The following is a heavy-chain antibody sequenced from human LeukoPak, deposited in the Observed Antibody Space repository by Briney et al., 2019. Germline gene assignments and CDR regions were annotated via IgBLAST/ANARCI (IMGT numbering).Heavy chain of an antibody. D-gene: IGHD5-18*01. J-gene: IGHJ4*02. Sequence: GGSLRLSCAASGFTFSSYSMNWVRKAPGKGLEWVSSISSSSSYIYYADSVKGRFTISRDNAKNSLYLQMNSLRAEDTAVYYCARLYTAMVQDYWGQGTLVTVSS. V-gene: IGHV3-21*01. CDR2: ISSSSSYI. CDR3: ARLYTAMVQDY. CDR1: GFTFSSYS.